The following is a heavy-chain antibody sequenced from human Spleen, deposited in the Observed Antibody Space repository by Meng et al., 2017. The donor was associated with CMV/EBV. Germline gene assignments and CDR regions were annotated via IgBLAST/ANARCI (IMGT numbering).Heavy chain of an antibody. CDR3: ARDGEYSSSSDAFDI. Sequence: SETLSLTCTVSGGSISSYYWSWIWQPPGKGLEWIGYIYYSGSTNYNPSLKSRVTISVDTSKNQFSLKLSSVTAADTAVYYCARDGEYSSSSDAFDIWGQGTMVTVSS. D-gene: IGHD6-6*01. CDR1: GGSISSYY. V-gene: IGHV4-59*01. J-gene: IGHJ3*02. CDR2: IYYSGST.